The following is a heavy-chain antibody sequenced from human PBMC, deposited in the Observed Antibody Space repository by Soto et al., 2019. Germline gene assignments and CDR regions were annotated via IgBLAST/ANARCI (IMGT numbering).Heavy chain of an antibody. Sequence: ASVKVSCKASGYTFTNYGISWVRQAPGQGLEWMGWISAYNGNADFAQNLQDRVTMTADTSTTIAYMELRSLTSDDTAVYYCARVGTYCTGISGFDYWGQGTQVTVSS. V-gene: IGHV1-18*01. CDR1: GYTFTNYG. J-gene: IGHJ4*02. D-gene: IGHD2-8*02. CDR3: ARVGTYCTGISGFDY. CDR2: ISAYNGNA.